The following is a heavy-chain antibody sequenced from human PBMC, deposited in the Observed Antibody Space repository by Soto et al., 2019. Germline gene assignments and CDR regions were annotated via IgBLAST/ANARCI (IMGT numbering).Heavy chain of an antibody. Sequence: EVQVVESGGGLVQPGGALRLSCEASGFTFSRYWMNWVRQAPGKGLEWGANIKQDGSEKYYVDSVKGRFTIARDNAKKSLYLQMNSQSAEDTAMYYCSRDLGIALAARGYYFYYGMDSWGRGTTVTVSS. J-gene: IGHJ6*04. CDR1: GFTFSRYW. CDR3: SRDLGIALAARGYYFYYGMDS. CDR2: IKQDGSEK. V-gene: IGHV3-7*03. D-gene: IGHD2-2*01.